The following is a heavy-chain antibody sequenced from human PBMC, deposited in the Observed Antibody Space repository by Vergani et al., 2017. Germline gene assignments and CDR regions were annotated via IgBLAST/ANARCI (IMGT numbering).Heavy chain of an antibody. J-gene: IGHJ6*03. V-gene: IGHV1-46*03. CDR3: ARGRTYYYYMDV. Sequence: QVQLVPSGAEVKKPGASVKVSCKASGYTFTSYDINWVRQATGQGLEWMGIINPSGGSTSYAQKFQGRVTMTRDTSTSTVYMELSSLRSEDTAVYYCARGRTYYYYMDVWGKGTTVTVSS. CDR1: GYTFTSYD. CDR2: INPSGGST.